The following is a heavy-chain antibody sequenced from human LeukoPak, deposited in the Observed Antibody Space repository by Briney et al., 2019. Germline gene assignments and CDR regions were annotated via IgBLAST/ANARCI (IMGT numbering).Heavy chain of an antibody. CDR1: GYTFTSYY. CDR2: INPSGVST. Sequence: ASVKVSCKASGYTFTSYYMHWLRQAPGQGLEWMGIINPSGVSTSYAQKFQGRVTMTRDISTSTVYMELRSLRSEDTAVYYCARPYSSNVYYYYYMDVWGKGTTVTIPS. CDR3: ARPYSSNVYYYYYMDV. V-gene: IGHV1-46*01. J-gene: IGHJ6*03. D-gene: IGHD6-13*01.